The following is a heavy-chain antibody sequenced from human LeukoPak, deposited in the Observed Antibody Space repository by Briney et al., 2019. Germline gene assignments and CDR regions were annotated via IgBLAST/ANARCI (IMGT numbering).Heavy chain of an antibody. J-gene: IGHJ3*01. Sequence: PSETLSLTCVVYGGSFSGYYWSWIRQPPWKGLEWIGENNHSGSTNYNPSLKSRVTISVDTSKNLFSLKLSSVTAADTAVYYCARGSPFGNPHVWGQGTMVTVSS. V-gene: IGHV4-34*01. D-gene: IGHD3-10*01. CDR1: GGSFSGYY. CDR3: ARGSPFGNPHV. CDR2: NNHSGST.